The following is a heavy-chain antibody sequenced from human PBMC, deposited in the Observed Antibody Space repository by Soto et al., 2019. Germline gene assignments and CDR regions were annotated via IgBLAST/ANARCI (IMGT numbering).Heavy chain of an antibody. D-gene: IGHD5-12*01. CDR2: ISSSSSTI. CDR3: AREPGYSGYDPKRDWFDP. CDR1: GFTFSSYS. J-gene: IGHJ5*02. V-gene: IGHV3-48*02. Sequence: GGSLRLSCAASGFTFSSYSMNWVRQAPGKGLEWVSYISSSSSTIYYADSVKGRFTISRDNAKNSLYLQMNSLRDEDTAVYYCAREPGYSGYDPKRDWFDPWGQGTLVTVSS.